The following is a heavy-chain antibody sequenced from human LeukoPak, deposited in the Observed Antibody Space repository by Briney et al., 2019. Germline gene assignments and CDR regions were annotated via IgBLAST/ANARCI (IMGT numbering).Heavy chain of an antibody. D-gene: IGHD1-26*01. CDR1: GDTFSTYG. CDR3: ARGHSESSLSFFDV. V-gene: IGHV1-18*01. CDR2: ISGYNGAT. Sequence: APVKVSDKPSGDTFSTYGFILVRQAPGQGLEWMGWISGYNGATQYAQKLQGRVTMTTDTSTLIAYLELRSLSSDDTAVYYCARGHSESSLSFFDVWGRRTLVTVSS. J-gene: IGHJ4*02.